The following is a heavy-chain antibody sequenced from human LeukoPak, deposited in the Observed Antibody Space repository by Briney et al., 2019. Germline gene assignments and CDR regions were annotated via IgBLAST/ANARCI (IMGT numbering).Heavy chain of an antibody. D-gene: IGHD3-10*01. CDR1: SGSFSGYY. V-gene: IGHV4-34*01. CDR3: ARHSNFIWYGLFDY. Sequence: PSETLSLTCAVYSGSFSGYYWSWIRQPPGKGLEWIGEINHSGSTNYNPSLKSRVTISVDTSKNQFSLKLSSVTAADTAVYYCARHSNFIWYGLFDYWGQGTPVTVSS. CDR2: INHSGST. J-gene: IGHJ4*02.